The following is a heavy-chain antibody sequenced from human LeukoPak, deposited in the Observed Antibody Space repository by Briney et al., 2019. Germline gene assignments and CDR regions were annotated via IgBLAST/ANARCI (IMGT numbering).Heavy chain of an antibody. V-gene: IGHV3-30*18. D-gene: IGHD3-10*01. CDR2: ISYDGSNK. CDR1: GFTFSSYW. Sequence: GGSLRLSCAASGFTFSSYWMHWVRQAPGKGLEWVAVISYDGSNKYYADSVKGRFTISRDNSKNTLYLQMNSLRAEDTAVYYCAKGQGRGVIISYYFDYWGQGTLVTVSS. J-gene: IGHJ4*02. CDR3: AKGQGRGVIISYYFDY.